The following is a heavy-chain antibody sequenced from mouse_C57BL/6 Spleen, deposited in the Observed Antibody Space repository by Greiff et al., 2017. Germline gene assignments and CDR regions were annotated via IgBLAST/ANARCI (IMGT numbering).Heavy chain of an antibody. CDR2: IYPGDGDT. CDR3: AIYYGSPYYAMDY. J-gene: IGHJ4*01. V-gene: IGHV1-82*01. Sequence: QVQLQQSGPELVQPGASVKISCKASGYAFSSSWMNWVKQRPGKGLEWIGRIYPGDGDTNYNGKFKGQATLTADKSSSTAYMQRSSLTSEDSAVDFCAIYYGSPYYAMDYWGQGTSVTVSS. D-gene: IGHD1-1*01. CDR1: GYAFSSSW.